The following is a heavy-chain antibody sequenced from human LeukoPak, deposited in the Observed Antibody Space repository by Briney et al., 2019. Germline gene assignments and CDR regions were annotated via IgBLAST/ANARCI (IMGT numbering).Heavy chain of an antibody. D-gene: IGHD3-9*01. CDR2: INGDGSRT. V-gene: IGHV3-74*01. CDR3: ARGFDWDATMGY. J-gene: IGHJ4*02. CDR1: GFTFSSYW. Sequence: GGSLRLSCAASGFTFSSYWVHWVRQAPGKGLVWVSRINGDGSRTTYADSVKGRYTISRDNAKNTLYLQMNSLRAEDTAVYYCARGFDWDATMGYWGQGTLVTVSS.